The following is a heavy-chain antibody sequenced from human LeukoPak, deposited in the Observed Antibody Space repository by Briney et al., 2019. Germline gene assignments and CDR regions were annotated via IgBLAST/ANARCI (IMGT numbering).Heavy chain of an antibody. D-gene: IGHD2-2*01. CDR1: GFTFSSYT. V-gene: IGHV3-23*01. CDR3: AASLPNIVVVPATKGPFGY. Sequence: PGGSLRLSCAASGFTFSSYTMSWVRQAPGKGLEWVSGVSGGGGSTHYADSVKGRFTISRDNSKNTLYLQMNSLRAEDTAVYYCAASLPNIVVVPATKGPFGYWGQGTLVTVSS. CDR2: VSGGGGST. J-gene: IGHJ4*02.